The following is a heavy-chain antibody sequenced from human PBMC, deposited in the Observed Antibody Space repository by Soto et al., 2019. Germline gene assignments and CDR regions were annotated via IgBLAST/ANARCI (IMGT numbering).Heavy chain of an antibody. CDR1: GGSISSYY. D-gene: IGHD4-17*01. V-gene: IGHV4-59*08. J-gene: IGHJ6*03. CDR2: IYYSGST. Sequence: SETLSLTCTVSGGSISSYYWSWIRQPPGKGLEWIGYIYYSGSTNYNPSLKSRVTISVDTSKNQFSLKLSSVTAADTAVYYCARLYYGDSYYYYMDVWGKGTTVTVSS. CDR3: ARLYYGDSYYYYMDV.